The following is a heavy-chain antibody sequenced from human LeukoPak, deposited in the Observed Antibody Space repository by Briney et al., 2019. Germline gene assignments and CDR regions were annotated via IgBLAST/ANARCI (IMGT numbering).Heavy chain of an antibody. CDR1: GFTFRSYW. CDR3: ARGKEPVAGTSFDVY. V-gene: IGHV3-74*01. D-gene: IGHD6-19*01. Sequence: GGSLRLSCAPSGFTFRSYWMHWVRQAPGKGLGWVARIKRDGSSTSYADSVKGRVTISRDNAKSTLYLQMNSLRAEDTAVYYCARGKEPVAGTSFDVYWGQGTLVTVSS. J-gene: IGHJ4*02. CDR2: IKRDGSST.